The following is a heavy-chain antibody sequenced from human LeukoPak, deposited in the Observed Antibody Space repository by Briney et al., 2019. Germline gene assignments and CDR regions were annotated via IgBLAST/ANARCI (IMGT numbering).Heavy chain of an antibody. Sequence: SETLSLTCTVSGGSVSSGGYYWSWIRQPPGKGLEWIGEINHSGSTNYNPSLKSRVTISVDTSKNQFSLKLSSVTAADTAVYYCARGPTVSYYYGMDVWGQGTTVTVSS. J-gene: IGHJ6*02. V-gene: IGHV4-61*08. CDR3: ARGPTVSYYYGMDV. CDR2: INHSGST. CDR1: GGSVSSGGYY. D-gene: IGHD1-14*01.